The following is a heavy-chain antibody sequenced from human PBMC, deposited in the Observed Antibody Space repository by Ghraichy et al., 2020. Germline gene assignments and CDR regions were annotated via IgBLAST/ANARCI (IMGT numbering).Heavy chain of an antibody. Sequence: ESLNISCAASGFTFSSYSINWVRQAPGKGLEWVSYISSSSSTIYYADSVKGRFTISRDNAKNSLYLQMNSLRDEDTAVYYCATHRIAARVGTFDYWGQGTLVTVSS. CDR3: ATHRIAARVGTFDY. D-gene: IGHD6-6*01. CDR1: GFTFSSYS. CDR2: ISSSSSTI. J-gene: IGHJ4*02. V-gene: IGHV3-48*02.